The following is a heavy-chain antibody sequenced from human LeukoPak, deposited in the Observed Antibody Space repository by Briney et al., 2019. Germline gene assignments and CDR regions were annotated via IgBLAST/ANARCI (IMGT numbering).Heavy chain of an antibody. V-gene: IGHV4-39*07. D-gene: IGHD5-18*01. J-gene: IGHJ3*02. CDR3: ARVRGGYSYASPDAFDI. Sequence: SETLSLTCTVSGGSNSSSSYYWGWIRQPPGKGLEWIGSIYYSGSTYYNPSLKSRVTISVDTSKNQFSLKLSSVTAADTAVYYCARVRGGYSYASPDAFDIWGQGTMVTVSS. CDR1: GGSNSSSSYY. CDR2: IYYSGST.